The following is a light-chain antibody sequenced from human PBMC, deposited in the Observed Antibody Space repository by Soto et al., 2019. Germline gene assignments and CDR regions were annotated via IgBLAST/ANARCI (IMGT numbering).Light chain of an antibody. CDR3: SAYTTRGTLV. CDR1: SRDVGAYNL. J-gene: IGLJ2*01. CDR2: EVR. V-gene: IGLV2-14*01. Sequence: QSALTQPASVSGSPGQSITISCTGTSRDVGAYNLVSWYQQHPGKAPKLLIYEVRNRPSGISFRFSGSRSGNTASLTISGLLAEDEADYYCSAYTTRGTLVFGGGTKVTVL.